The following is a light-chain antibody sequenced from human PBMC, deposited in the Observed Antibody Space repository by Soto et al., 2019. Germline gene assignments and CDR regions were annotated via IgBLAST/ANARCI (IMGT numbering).Light chain of an antibody. J-gene: IGLJ2*01. CDR2: DVD. CDR1: SSDVGGYNY. V-gene: IGLV2-14*03. Sequence: QSALTQPASVSGSPGQSTTISCTGTSSDVGGYNYVSWYQHHPGKAPKLMIYDVDIRPSGVSNRFSGSKSGNTASLTISGLQAEDEADYYCSSYTGSSTYVVFGGGTKLTVL. CDR3: SSYTGSSTYVV.